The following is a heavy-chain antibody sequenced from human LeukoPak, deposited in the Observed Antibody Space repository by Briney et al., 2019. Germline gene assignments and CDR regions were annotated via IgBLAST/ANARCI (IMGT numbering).Heavy chain of an antibody. J-gene: IGHJ4*02. CDR3: ARAPVWFGEWFFDY. CDR2: IQYNGNNK. D-gene: IGHD3-10*01. Sequence: GGSLRLSCAASGFTFNNFGMHWVRQAPGKGLEWVTFIQYNGNNKYYADSVKGRFTISRDNSKNTLYLQMNSLRAEDTAVYYCARAPVWFGEWFFDYWGQGTLVIVSS. V-gene: IGHV3-30*02. CDR1: GFTFNNFG.